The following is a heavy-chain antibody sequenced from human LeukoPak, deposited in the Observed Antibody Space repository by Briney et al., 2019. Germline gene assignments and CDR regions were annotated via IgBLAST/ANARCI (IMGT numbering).Heavy chain of an antibody. Sequence: GGSLRLSCAASGFTFSTYAMSWVRQAPGKGLEWVSVIYSGGSTYYADSVKGRFTISRDNSKNTLYFQMNSLRAEDTAVYYCAKGYYDSSGYRPYFDYWGQGTLLTVSS. V-gene: IGHV3-23*03. CDR2: IYSGGST. D-gene: IGHD3-22*01. CDR3: AKGYYDSSGYRPYFDY. J-gene: IGHJ4*02. CDR1: GFTFSTYA.